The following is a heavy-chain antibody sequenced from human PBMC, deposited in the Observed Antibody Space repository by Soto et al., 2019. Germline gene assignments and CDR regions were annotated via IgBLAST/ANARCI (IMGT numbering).Heavy chain of an antibody. CDR3: AHSGDYYDSSGYFGY. CDR2: FYWDGDQ. J-gene: IGHJ4*02. V-gene: IGHV2-5*02. D-gene: IGHD3-22*01. CDR1: GFSLNTSGVG. Sequence: QITLKESGPTLVKPTQTLTLTCTFSGFSLNTSGVGVGWIRQPPGKALEWLALFYWDGDQRYSSSLKNRLTITKDTSKNQVVLTMTNMDPVDTATYYCAHSGDYYDSSGYFGYWGQGTLVTVSS.